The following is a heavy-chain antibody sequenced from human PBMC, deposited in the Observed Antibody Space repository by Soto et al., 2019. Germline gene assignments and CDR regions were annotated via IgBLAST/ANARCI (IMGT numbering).Heavy chain of an antibody. Sequence: QVQLQESGPGLVKPSQTLSLTCTVSGGSISSGGYYWSWIRQHPGKGLEWIGYIYYSGSTYYNPSLKSRVTISVDTSKNQFSLKLSSVTAADTAVYYCARGILYCISTSCYPLLFDYWGQGTLVTVSS. D-gene: IGHD2-2*01. J-gene: IGHJ4*02. CDR1: GGSISSGGYY. CDR2: IYYSGST. CDR3: ARGILYCISTSCYPLLFDY. V-gene: IGHV4-31*03.